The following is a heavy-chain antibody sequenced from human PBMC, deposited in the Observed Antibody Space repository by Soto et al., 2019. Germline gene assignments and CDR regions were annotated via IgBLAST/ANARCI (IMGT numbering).Heavy chain of an antibody. D-gene: IGHD6-13*01. CDR3: ARGISIAAEPGWFEP. CDR1: GYSISSGYY. V-gene: IGHV4-38-2*01. CDR2: IYHSGST. J-gene: IGHJ5*02. Sequence: XETLSLTCAVSGYSISSGYYWGWIREPPGKGLEWIGSIYHSGSTYYNPSLKSRVTISVDTSKNQFSLKLSSVTAADTAVYYCARGISIAAEPGWFEPWGQGTLVTVSS.